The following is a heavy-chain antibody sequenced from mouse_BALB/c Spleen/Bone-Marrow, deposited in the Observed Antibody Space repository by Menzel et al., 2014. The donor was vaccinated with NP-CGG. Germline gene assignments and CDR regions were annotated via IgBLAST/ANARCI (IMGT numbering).Heavy chain of an antibody. J-gene: IGHJ2*01. V-gene: IGHV14-3*02. CDR1: GFNIKDIY. CDR2: IDPANGDT. Sequence: VQLKQSGAELVKPGASVKLSCTASGFNIKDIYMHWVKQRPEQGLEWIGRIDPANGDTKYDPKFQGKATITADTSSNAAYLQLSSLTSGDTAVYYCARDYGPFDYWGRGTTLTVSS. CDR3: ARDYGPFDY. D-gene: IGHD1-2*01.